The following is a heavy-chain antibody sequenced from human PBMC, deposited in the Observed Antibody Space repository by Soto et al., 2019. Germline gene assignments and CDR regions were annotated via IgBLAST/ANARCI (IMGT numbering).Heavy chain of an antibody. V-gene: IGHV1-3*01. J-gene: IGHJ4*02. Sequence: ASVKVSCKDSGYSFSSYAMHWVRQAPGQRLEGMGWINAGYGNTKSSQKFQDRVTISRDTSASTAYMELTSLRSEDTAVYYCARDTGDGTFDFWGQGTLVTVSS. CDR2: INAGYGNT. D-gene: IGHD7-27*01. CDR1: GYSFSSYA. CDR3: ARDTGDGTFDF.